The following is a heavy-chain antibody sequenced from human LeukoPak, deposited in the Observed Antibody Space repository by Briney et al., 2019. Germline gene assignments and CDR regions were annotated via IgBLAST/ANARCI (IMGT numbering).Heavy chain of an antibody. CDR2: IQYDGNNK. CDR1: GFTFSNYG. J-gene: IGHJ4*02. V-gene: IGHV3-30*02. Sequence: GGSLRLSCAASGFTFSNYGMHWVRQAPGKGLEWVAFIQYDGNNKYYADSVKGRFTISRDNAKNSLYLQMNSLRAEDTAVYYCARGTTGDYAYWGQGTLVTVSS. D-gene: IGHD4-17*01. CDR3: ARGTTGDYAY.